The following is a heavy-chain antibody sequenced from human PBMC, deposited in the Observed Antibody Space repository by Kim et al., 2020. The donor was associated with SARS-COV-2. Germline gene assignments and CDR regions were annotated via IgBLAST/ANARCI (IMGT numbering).Heavy chain of an antibody. CDR1: GGTFSSYA. V-gene: IGHV1-69*13. Sequence: SVKVSCKASGGTFSSYAISWVRQAPGQGLEWMGGIIPIFGTANYAQKFQGRVTITADESTSTAYMELSSLRSEDTAVYYCARDLKPIDLELRFLEWPRGYYYYGMDVWGQGTTVTVSS. CDR2: IIPIFGTA. CDR3: ARDLKPIDLELRFLEWPRGYYYYGMDV. J-gene: IGHJ6*02. D-gene: IGHD3-3*01.